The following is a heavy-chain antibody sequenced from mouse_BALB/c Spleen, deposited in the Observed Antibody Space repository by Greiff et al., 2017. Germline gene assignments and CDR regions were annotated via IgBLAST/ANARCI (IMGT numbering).Heavy chain of an antibody. D-gene: IGHD2-4*01. J-gene: IGHJ3*01. V-gene: IGHV5-17*02. CDR3: AMEGAYDYDGRTSWFAY. CDR2: ISSGSSTI. Sequence: EVQLVESGGGLVQPGGSRKLSCAASGFTFSSFGMPWVRQAPEKGLEWVAYISSGSSTIYYADTVKGRFTISRDNPKNTLFLQRTSLRSEDTAMYYCAMEGAYDYDGRTSWFAYWGQGTLVTVSA. CDR1: GFTFSSFG.